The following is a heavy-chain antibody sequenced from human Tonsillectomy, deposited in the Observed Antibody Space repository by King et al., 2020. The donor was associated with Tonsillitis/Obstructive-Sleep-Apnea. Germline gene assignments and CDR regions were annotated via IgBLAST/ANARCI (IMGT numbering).Heavy chain of an antibody. V-gene: IGHV1-46*01. Sequence: QLVQSGAEVKKPGASVKVSCKASGYTITSSYMHWVRQAPGQGLEWMGIIDPSGDSTTYAQKFQGRVTMTRDTSTSTVYMDLSSLRSEDTALYSCASEYSSSSWARFDYWGQGTLVTVSS. CDR1: GYTITSSY. J-gene: IGHJ4*02. CDR3: ASEYSSSSWARFDY. CDR2: IDPSGDST. D-gene: IGHD6-6*01.